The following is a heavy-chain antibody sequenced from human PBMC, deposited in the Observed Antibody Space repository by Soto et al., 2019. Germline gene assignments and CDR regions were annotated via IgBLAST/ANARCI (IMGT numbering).Heavy chain of an antibody. CDR1: GGTFSSYA. V-gene: IGHV1-69*06. D-gene: IGHD6-6*01. CDR3: ARDRVTYSSSSGNYYYHGMDA. Sequence: SVKVSCKASGGTFSSYAISWVRQAPGQGLEWMGGIIPIFGTANYAQKFQGRVTITADKSTSTAYMELSSLRSEDTAVYYCARDRVTYSSSSGNYYYHGMDAWGQGTTVTVS. CDR2: IIPIFGTA. J-gene: IGHJ6*02.